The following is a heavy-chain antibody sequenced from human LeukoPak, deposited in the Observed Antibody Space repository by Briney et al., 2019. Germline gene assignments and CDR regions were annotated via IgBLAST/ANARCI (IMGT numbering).Heavy chain of an antibody. CDR1: AFPFSSYW. CDR2: IDEDGTEK. V-gene: IGHV3-7*01. J-gene: IGHJ4*02. CDR3: ARAITAVDSY. Sequence: PGGSLRLSCAASAFPFSSYWMNWVRQAPGKGLEWVAGIDEDGTEKSYVESVKGRFTISRDNAKKSVYLQMNSLRADDTAVYYCARAITAVDSYWGQGTLVTVSS. D-gene: IGHD6-13*01.